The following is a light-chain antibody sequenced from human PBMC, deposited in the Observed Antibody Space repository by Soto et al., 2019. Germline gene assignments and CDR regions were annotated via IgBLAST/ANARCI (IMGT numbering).Light chain of an antibody. V-gene: IGKV2-30*02. Sequence: DVVMTQSPLSLPVTLGQPASISCRSNQSLVHSDGIAYFSWFQQRPGRSPRRLIYKVSNRDSGVPDRFSGSGSGTTFTLKVSRVEAEDVGVYYCMQGTHWPVTFGLGTKVDIK. CDR2: KVS. CDR1: QSLVHSDGIAY. J-gene: IGKJ1*01. CDR3: MQGTHWPVT.